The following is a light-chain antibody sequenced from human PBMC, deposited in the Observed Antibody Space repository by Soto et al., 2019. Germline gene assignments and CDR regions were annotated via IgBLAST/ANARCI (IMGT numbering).Light chain of an antibody. CDR2: LGS. CDR3: MQALQTPT. Sequence: DIVMTQSPLSLPVTRGEPASISCRSSRILLHSNGYNYLDWYLQKPGQSPQLLIYLGSNLASGVPDRFSGSGSGTDFTLKISRVEAEDVGVYYCMQALQTPTFGQGTRLEIK. J-gene: IGKJ5*01. CDR1: RILLHSNGYNY. V-gene: IGKV2-28*01.